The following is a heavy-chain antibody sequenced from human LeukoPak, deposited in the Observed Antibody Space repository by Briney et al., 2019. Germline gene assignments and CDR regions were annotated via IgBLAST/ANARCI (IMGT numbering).Heavy chain of an antibody. CDR1: GFTFDDYT. V-gene: IGHV3-9*01. CDR2: ISCNSGSI. CDR3: AKDGPFGSN. D-gene: IGHD3-16*01. J-gene: IGHJ4*02. Sequence: GGSLRLSCAASGFTFDDYTMNWGREAPGNGLEWVSGISCNSGSIGYADSVKGRFTISRDNAKNSLYLQMNSLRAEDTALYYCAKDGPFGSNWGQGTLVTVSS.